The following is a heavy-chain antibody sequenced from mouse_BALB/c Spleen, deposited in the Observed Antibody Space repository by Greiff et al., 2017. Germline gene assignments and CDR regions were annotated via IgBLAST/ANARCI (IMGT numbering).Heavy chain of an antibody. CDR2: IWSGGST. CDR1: GFSLTSYG. J-gene: IGHJ4*01. D-gene: IGHD3-1*01. V-gene: IGHV2-2*02. CDR3: ATALGDYYAMDY. Sequence: VQLQESGPGLVQPSQSLSITCTVSGFSLTSYGVHWVRQSPGKGLEWLGVIWSGGSTDYNAAFISRLSISKDNSKSQVFFKMNSLQANDTAIYYCATALGDYYAMDYWGQGTSVTVSS.